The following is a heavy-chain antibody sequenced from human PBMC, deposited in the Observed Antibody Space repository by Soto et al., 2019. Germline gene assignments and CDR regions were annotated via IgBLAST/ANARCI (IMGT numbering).Heavy chain of an antibody. CDR3: ARDSLDSSGYYPLKY. Sequence: QVQLQESGPGLVKPSQTLSLTCTVSGGSISSGGYYWSWIRQHPGKGLEWIGYIYYSGSTYYNPSLKSRVTISVDTSKNQFSLKLSSVTAAATAVYYSARDSLDSSGYYPLKYWGQGTLVTVSS. CDR2: IYYSGST. V-gene: IGHV4-31*03. J-gene: IGHJ4*02. CDR1: GGSISSGGYY. D-gene: IGHD3-22*01.